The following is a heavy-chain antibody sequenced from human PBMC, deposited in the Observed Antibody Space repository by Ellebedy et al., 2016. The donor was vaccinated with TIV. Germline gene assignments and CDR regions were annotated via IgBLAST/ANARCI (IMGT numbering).Heavy chain of an antibody. CDR1: GFNFNKFW. V-gene: IGHV3-7*01. J-gene: IGHJ4*02. D-gene: IGHD3-9*01. CDR3: AKGSLLTAYATDDFDY. Sequence: GESLKISCAASGFNFNKFWMNWVRQAPGKGLEWVANINQDGSKKYYLDSVKGRFVISRDNAENSLDLQMNSLRVEDTATYYCAKGSLLTAYATDDFDYWGQGILVTVSS. CDR2: INQDGSKK.